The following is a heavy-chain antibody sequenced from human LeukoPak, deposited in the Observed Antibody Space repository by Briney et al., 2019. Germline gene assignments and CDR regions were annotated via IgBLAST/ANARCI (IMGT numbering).Heavy chain of an antibody. D-gene: IGHD2-21*01. CDR3: TRGFVAFDI. V-gene: IGHV3-13*01. Sequence: GGSLRLSCAASGFPFSSYDMHWVRQPTGRGLEWVSGIGITGVTYYAGSVKDRFTISRDNAQNSLYLQLNNVGAGDTAVYYCTRGFVAFDIWGQGTMVTVSS. CDR1: GFPFSSYD. J-gene: IGHJ3*02. CDR2: IGITGVT.